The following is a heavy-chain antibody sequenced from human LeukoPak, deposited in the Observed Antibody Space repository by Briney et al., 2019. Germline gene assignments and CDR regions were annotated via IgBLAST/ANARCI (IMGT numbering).Heavy chain of an antibody. CDR1: GGSISSYY. Sequence: SETLSLTCTVSGGSISSYYWSWIRQPPGKGLEWIGNFYHGGSSYYNPSLKSRVTMSGDTSKNQFSLNLRSVTAADTAVYYCARVTTTSWFEGYFDHWGQGSLVTVSS. V-gene: IGHV4-59*04. CDR2: FYHGGSS. D-gene: IGHD2-2*01. CDR3: ARVTTTSWFEGYFDH. J-gene: IGHJ4*02.